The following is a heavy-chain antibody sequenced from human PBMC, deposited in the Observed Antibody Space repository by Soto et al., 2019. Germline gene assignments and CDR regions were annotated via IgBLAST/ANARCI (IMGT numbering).Heavy chain of an antibody. Sequence: GASLKGSCKSSGYTFTGYYMHWVRQAPVQGLEWMGWINPNSGGTNYAQKFQGRVTMTRDTSISTAYMELNSLRSEDTAVYYCARGRRYCTTTSCYPPALFPYGMDVWGQGTTVTVSS. CDR3: ARGRRYCTTTSCYPPALFPYGMDV. CDR2: INPNSGGT. D-gene: IGHD2-2*01. CDR1: GYTFTGYY. J-gene: IGHJ6*02. V-gene: IGHV1-2*02.